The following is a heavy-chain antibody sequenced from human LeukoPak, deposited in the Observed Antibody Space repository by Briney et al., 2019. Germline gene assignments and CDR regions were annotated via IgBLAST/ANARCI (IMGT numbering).Heavy chain of an antibody. CDR1: GFTFDNYA. Sequence: GGSLRLSCAASGFTFDNYAMHWIRQAPGKGLEWVSGISWNSRSIGYADSVRGRFAMSRDNAKNSLYLQMNSLRAEDTALYYCARYQQLGYWGQGALVTVSS. D-gene: IGHD2-2*01. J-gene: IGHJ4*02. V-gene: IGHV3-9*01. CDR2: ISWNSRSI. CDR3: ARYQQLGY.